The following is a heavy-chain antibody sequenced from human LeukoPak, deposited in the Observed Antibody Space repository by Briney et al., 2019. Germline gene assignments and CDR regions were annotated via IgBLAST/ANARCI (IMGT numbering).Heavy chain of an antibody. CDR3: AREGELEDVLRYFDRHDY. CDR1: GVSVNNGY. V-gene: IGHV3-66*01. CDR2: IYRDGTI. Sequence: PGGSLRLSCAASGVSVNNGYFNWVRQAPGKGLEWIAVIYRDGTIYYADSVRDRFTISRDNSKNTLYLQMNSLRAEDTAVYYCAREGELEDVLRYFDRHDYWGQGTLVTVSS. D-gene: IGHD3-9*01. J-gene: IGHJ4*02.